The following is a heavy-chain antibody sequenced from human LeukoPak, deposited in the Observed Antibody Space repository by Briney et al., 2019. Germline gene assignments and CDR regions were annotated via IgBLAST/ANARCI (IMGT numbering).Heavy chain of an antibody. CDR1: GGTFSSYA. V-gene: IGHV1-69*01. Sequence: ASVKVSCKASGGTFSSYAISWVRQAPGQGLEWMGGIIPIFGTANYAQKFQGRVTITADESTSTAYMELRSLRSDDTAVYYCARSGIAAAGPEDYWGQGTLVTVSS. J-gene: IGHJ4*02. CDR2: IIPIFGTA. CDR3: ARSGIAAAGPEDY. D-gene: IGHD6-13*01.